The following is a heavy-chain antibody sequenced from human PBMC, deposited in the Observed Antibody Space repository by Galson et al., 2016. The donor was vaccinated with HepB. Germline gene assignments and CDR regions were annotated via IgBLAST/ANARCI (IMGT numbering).Heavy chain of an antibody. CDR2: ISVSGDHV. CDR3: GRGSSGDVYNFGAY. Sequence: SLRLSCAASGLTLNNFGINWIRQAPGKGLEWVSGISVSGDHVYYADSVKGRLTIYRENSKNTVYLQMNSLRAEDTAVYYCGRGSSGDVYNFGAYWGQGTRVTGSS. D-gene: IGHD5-24*01. V-gene: IGHV3-23*01. CDR1: GLTLNNFG. J-gene: IGHJ4*02.